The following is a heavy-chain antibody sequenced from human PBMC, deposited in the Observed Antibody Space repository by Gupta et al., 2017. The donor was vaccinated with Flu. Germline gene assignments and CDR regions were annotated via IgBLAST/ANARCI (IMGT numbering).Heavy chain of an antibody. Sequence: QVQLVQSGAEVKKPGASVKVSCQTSGYTFIAFFIHWVRQAPGQGPEWMGWIDPGTGGTKYAQKFQGRVAMTGDTSINTVYMELSRLESDDTAVYFCARGVPFIAAAGVSAHNWFAPWGQGTQVIVSP. CDR1: GYTFIAFF. D-gene: IGHD6-25*01. CDR3: ARGVPFIAAAGVSAHNWFAP. V-gene: IGHV1-2*02. CDR2: IDPGTGGT. J-gene: IGHJ5*02.